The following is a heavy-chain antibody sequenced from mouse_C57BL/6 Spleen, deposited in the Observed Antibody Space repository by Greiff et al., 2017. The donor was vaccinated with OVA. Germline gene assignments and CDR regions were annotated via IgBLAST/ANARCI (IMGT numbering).Heavy chain of an antibody. CDR1: GYTFTDYE. V-gene: IGHV1-15*01. CDR3: TNYYSTVGYYAMDY. CDR2: IDPETGGT. J-gene: IGHJ4*01. Sequence: VQLQQSGAELVRPGASVTLSCKASGYTFTDYEMHWVKQTPVHGLEWIGAIDPETGGTAYNQKFKGKAILTADKSSSTAYMELRSLTSEDSAVYYCTNYYSTVGYYAMDYWGQGTSVTVSS. D-gene: IGHD2-5*01.